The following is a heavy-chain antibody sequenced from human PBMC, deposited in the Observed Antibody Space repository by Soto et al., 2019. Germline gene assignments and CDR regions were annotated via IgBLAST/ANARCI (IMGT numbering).Heavy chain of an antibody. CDR3: ARGGHCTNGVCSALDY. V-gene: IGHV4-59*08. CDR1: GGSISTYY. Sequence: SETLSLTCTVSGGSISTYYWNWIRQPPGKGLEWIGYIYYGGSANYNPSLKSRVTISVDTSKKQFSLKLSSVTAADTAVYYCARGGHCTNGVCSALDYCGQGTLVTVSS. J-gene: IGHJ4*02. CDR2: IYYGGSA. D-gene: IGHD2-8*01.